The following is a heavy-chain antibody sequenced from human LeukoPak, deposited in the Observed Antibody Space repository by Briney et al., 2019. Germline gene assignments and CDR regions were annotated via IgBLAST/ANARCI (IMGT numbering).Heavy chain of an antibody. Sequence: GGTLRLSCAASGFTFTSEGISWVRQAPGKGLEWMGYIKPDVGEKYYVNSVKGRFTISRDNAKNSLYLQMNSLRAEDTAVYYCAKDRGIAAAGDAFDIWGQGTMVTVSS. D-gene: IGHD6-13*01. CDR1: GFTFTSEG. V-gene: IGHV3-7*03. CDR3: AKDRGIAAAGDAFDI. CDR2: IKPDVGEK. J-gene: IGHJ3*02.